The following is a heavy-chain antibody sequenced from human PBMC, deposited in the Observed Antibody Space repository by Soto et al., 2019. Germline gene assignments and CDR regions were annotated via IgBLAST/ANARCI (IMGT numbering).Heavy chain of an antibody. CDR3: ARDRFLESNYPDFDGMDV. V-gene: IGHV3-30-3*01. J-gene: IGHJ6*02. D-gene: IGHD4-4*01. CDR2: ISYDVTNT. Sequence: QVQLLESGGGVVQPGRSLRLSCAASGFTFSTYSIHWVRQAPGKGLEWVARISYDVTNTYYADSVKGRFTISRDNSKNTLYSEMNSLLDEDTAVDYCARDRFLESNYPDFDGMDVWGQGTTVTVSS. CDR1: GFTFSTYS.